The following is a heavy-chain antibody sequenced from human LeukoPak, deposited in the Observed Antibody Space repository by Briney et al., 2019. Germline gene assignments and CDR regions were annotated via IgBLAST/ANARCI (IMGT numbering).Heavy chain of an antibody. CDR1: GFSVSGKF. Sequence: GGSLRLSCTASGFSVSGKFMSWVRQAPGKGLEWVSIIHYDGKIRYAGSVGGRFTIYRDDSENTLFLQMNSLRVDDTAVYFCASGDGYLQPYWGQGTLVTVSS. V-gene: IGHV3-53*01. CDR2: IHYDGKI. CDR3: ASGDGYLQPY. D-gene: IGHD2-21*01. J-gene: IGHJ4*02.